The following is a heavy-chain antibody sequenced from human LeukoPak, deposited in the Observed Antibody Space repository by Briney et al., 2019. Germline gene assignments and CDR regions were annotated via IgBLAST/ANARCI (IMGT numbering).Heavy chain of an antibody. CDR2: ITSTSSYM. Sequence: GGSLRLSCAASGFTFSTYNMNWVRQAPGKGLEWVSSITSTSSYMYYADSVKGRFTISRDNAQNSLYLHMGSLRAEDTAVYYCARGQQMEYEDNWFDPWGQGTLVTVSS. V-gene: IGHV3-21*01. J-gene: IGHJ5*02. D-gene: IGHD2-8*01. CDR3: ARGQQMEYEDNWFDP. CDR1: GFTFSTYN.